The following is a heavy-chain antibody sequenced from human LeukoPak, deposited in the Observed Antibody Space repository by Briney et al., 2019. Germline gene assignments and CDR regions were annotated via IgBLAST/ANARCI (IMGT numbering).Heavy chain of an antibody. J-gene: IGHJ5*02. V-gene: IGHV4-4*09. CDR2: IFTSGTT. CDR1: GGSISGYY. CDR3: ASHGGWENNWFDP. Sequence: PSETLSLTCTVSGGSISGYYWSWIRQPPGKGLEWIGYIFTSGTTNYDPSLRGRLTMSVDTSKNQFSLNLSSVTAADTAVYYCASHGGWENNWFDPGGQGTLVTVPS. D-gene: IGHD6-19*01.